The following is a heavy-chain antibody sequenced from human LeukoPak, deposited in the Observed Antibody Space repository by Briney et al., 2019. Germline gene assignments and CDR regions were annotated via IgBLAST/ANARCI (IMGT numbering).Heavy chain of an antibody. CDR2: MNPNSGNT. Sequence: ASVKVSCKASGYTFTAYHMHWVRQATGQGLEWMGWMNPNSGNTGYAQKFQGRVTMTRNTSISTAYMELSSLRSEDTAVYYCARGGWLRPFDYWGQGTLVTVSS. V-gene: IGHV1-8*02. J-gene: IGHJ4*02. CDR1: GYTFTAYH. D-gene: IGHD5-12*01. CDR3: ARGGWLRPFDY.